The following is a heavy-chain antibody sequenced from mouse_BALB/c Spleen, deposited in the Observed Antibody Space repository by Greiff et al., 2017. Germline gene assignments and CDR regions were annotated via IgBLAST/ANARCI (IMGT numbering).Heavy chain of an antibody. CDR3: ARDLNWDGAMDY. CDR1: GFTFTDYY. J-gene: IGHJ4*01. Sequence: EVMLVESGGGLVQPGGSLRLSCATSGFTFTDYYMSWVRQPPGKALEWLGFIRNKANGYTTEYSASVKGRFTISRDNSQSILYLQMNTLRAEDSATYYCARDLNWDGAMDYWGQGTSVTVSS. D-gene: IGHD4-1*02. V-gene: IGHV7-3*02. CDR2: IRNKANGYTT.